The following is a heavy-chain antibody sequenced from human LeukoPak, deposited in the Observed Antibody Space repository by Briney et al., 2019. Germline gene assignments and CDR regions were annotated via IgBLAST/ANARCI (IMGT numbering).Heavy chain of an antibody. Sequence: GGSLRLSCAASGFTFRNHWMHWVRQTPGKGVVWVSRISSDGSSTTYADSVKGRFTISRDNAKNTLYLQMNNLRAEDMAMYYCARDQRVTGRPDIDYWGQGTLVIVSS. J-gene: IGHJ4*02. V-gene: IGHV3-74*03. CDR2: ISSDGSST. CDR3: ARDQRVTGRPDIDY. D-gene: IGHD6-6*01. CDR1: GFTFRNHW.